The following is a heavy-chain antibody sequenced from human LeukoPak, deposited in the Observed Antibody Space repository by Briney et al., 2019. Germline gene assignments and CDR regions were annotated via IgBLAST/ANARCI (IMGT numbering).Heavy chain of an antibody. CDR3: ARDSAVYDSSGYFLRAFDI. CDR1: GYTFTGYY. D-gene: IGHD3-22*01. CDR2: INPNSSVT. J-gene: IGHJ3*02. V-gene: IGHV1-2*02. Sequence: ASVKVSCKASGYTFTGYYMHCVRQAPGQGLEWMGWINPNSSVTKCAQNFQGRVTMTRDTSISTAYMELSRLRSDDTAVYYCARDSAVYDSSGYFLRAFDIWGQGTMVTVSS.